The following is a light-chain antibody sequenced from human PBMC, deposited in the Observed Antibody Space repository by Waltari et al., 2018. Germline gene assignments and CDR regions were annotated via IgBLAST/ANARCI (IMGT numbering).Light chain of an antibody. V-gene: IGKV3-20*01. J-gene: IGKJ1*01. Sequence: EIVLTQSPGTLSLSPGERATLSCRASQSVGRYLAWDQEKRGQAPRLLIYGASSRATGIPDRFSGSGSGTDFSLTISRLEPEDFAVYYCQHYVRLPATFGQGTDVEIK. CDR3: QHYVRLPAT. CDR1: QSVGRY. CDR2: GAS.